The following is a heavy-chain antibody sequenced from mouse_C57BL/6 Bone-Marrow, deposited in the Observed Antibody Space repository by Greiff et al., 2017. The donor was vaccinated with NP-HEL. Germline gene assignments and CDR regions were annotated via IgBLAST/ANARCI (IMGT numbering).Heavy chain of an antibody. D-gene: IGHD1-1*01. CDR1: GYTFTDYE. J-gene: IGHJ1*03. V-gene: IGHV1-15*01. CDR2: IDPETGGT. Sequence: QVQLQQSGAELVRPGASVTLSCKASGYTFTDYEMHWVKQTPVHGLEWIGAIDPETGGTAYNQKFKGKAILTADKSSSTAYMELRSLTSEDSAVYYCTLYYYGSSHWYFDVWGTGTTVTVSS. CDR3: TLYYYGSSHWYFDV.